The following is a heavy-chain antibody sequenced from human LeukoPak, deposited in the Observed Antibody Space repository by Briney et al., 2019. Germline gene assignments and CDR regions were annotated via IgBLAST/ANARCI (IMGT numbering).Heavy chain of an antibody. D-gene: IGHD3-22*01. V-gene: IGHV4-59*01. CDR1: GGSISSYY. J-gene: IGHJ4*02. CDR3: ARSVGGYLADY. Sequence: PSETLSLTCTVSGGSISSYYWSWIRQPPAKGLEWIGYIYYSGSTNYNPSLKSRVTISVDTSKNQFSLKLSSVTAADTAVYYCARSVGGYLADYWGQGTLVTVSS. CDR2: IYYSGST.